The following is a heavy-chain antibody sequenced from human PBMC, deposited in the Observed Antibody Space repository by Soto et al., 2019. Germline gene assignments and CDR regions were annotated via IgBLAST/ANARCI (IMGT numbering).Heavy chain of an antibody. CDR2: IYYSGST. Sequence: QLQLQESGPGPVKPSETLSLTCTVSGGAISDSSYHWGWIRQPPGKGLEWIGSIYYSGSTHYNASLKSRVTISVDTSKTQFSLKLTSVTAADTAVYYCARHPLCSGGTCHLYYYFMDVWGKGTTVTVSS. CDR3: ARHPLCSGGTCHLYYYFMDV. CDR1: GGAISDSSYH. V-gene: IGHV4-39*01. D-gene: IGHD2-15*01. J-gene: IGHJ6*03.